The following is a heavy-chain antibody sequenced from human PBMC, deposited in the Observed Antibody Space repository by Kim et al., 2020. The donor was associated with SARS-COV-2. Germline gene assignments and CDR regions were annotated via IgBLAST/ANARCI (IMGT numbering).Heavy chain of an antibody. CDR3: ARVGGWYGIYGMDV. D-gene: IGHD6-19*01. Sequence: AQKLKGRVTSTTDTSTSTAYMELRSLRSDDTAVYYCARVGGWYGIYGMDVWGQGTTVTVSS. V-gene: IGHV1-18*01. J-gene: IGHJ6*02.